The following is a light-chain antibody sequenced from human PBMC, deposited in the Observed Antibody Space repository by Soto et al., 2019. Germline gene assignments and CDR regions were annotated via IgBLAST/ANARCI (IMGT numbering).Light chain of an antibody. CDR2: GAS. J-gene: IGKJ1*01. CDR3: QQHGSSSWT. Sequence: EIVLTRSPGTLSLSPGERATLSCRASQSVSSSYLAWYQHKPGQAPRLLIYGASTRATGIPDRFSGSGSGTDFTLTISRLEPEDFAVYYCQQHGSSSWTFGQGTKVEIK. V-gene: IGKV3-20*01. CDR1: QSVSSSY.